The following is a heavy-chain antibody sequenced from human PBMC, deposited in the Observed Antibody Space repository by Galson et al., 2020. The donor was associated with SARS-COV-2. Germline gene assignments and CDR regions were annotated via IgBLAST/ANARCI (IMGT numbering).Heavy chain of an antibody. CDR2: IAYDGFKK. D-gene: IGHD4-4*01. V-gene: IGHV3-30*01. J-gene: IGHJ3*02. Sequence: GESLKISCTTSGFTFSSHAMHWVRQAPGKGLEWVAVIAYDGFKKGYVDSVKGRFIISRDNSKNALYLEMDSLREEDTAVYYCANGLSKYSDSHYDALDMWGQGTMVTVSS. CDR1: GFTFSSHA. CDR3: ANGLSKYSDSHYDALDM.